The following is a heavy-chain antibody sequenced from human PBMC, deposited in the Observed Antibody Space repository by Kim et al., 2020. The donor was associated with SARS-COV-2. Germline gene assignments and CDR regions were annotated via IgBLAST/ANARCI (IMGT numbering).Heavy chain of an antibody. D-gene: IGHD6-13*01. V-gene: IGHV3-11*01. Sequence: ADFVRGRFTLPRDNVKNSLYLQMTSLRAEDTAVYYCAREVIAAADHFDYWGQGTLVTVSS. J-gene: IGHJ4*02. CDR3: AREVIAAADHFDY.